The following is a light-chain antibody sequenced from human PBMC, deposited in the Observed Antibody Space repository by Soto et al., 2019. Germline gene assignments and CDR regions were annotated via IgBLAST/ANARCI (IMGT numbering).Light chain of an antibody. V-gene: IGLV2-14*01. Sequence: QSVLTQPASVSGSPGQSITISCTGTSSDVGGYNYVYWYQQHPGKAPKLMIYDISNRPSGVSNRFSCTKSGNTASLTISGLQAEDEADYYCSSYTNSSTVVFGGGTKLTVL. CDR3: SSYTNSSTVV. CDR1: SSDVGGYNY. CDR2: DIS. J-gene: IGLJ2*01.